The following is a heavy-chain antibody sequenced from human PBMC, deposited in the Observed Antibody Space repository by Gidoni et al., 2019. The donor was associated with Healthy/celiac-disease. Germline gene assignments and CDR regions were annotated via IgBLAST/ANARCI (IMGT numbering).Heavy chain of an antibody. J-gene: IGHJ4*02. D-gene: IGHD3-9*01. CDR3: ARNYDILTGYYPLFDY. Sequence: QITLKESGPTLVKPTQTLTLTCTFSGFSLSTSGVVVGWTRQPPGKALEWLALIYWDDDKRYSPSLKSRLTITKDTSKNQVVLTMTNMDPVDTATYYCARNYDILTGYYPLFDYWGQGTLVTVSS. CDR1: GFSLSTSGVV. V-gene: IGHV2-5*02. CDR2: IYWDDDK.